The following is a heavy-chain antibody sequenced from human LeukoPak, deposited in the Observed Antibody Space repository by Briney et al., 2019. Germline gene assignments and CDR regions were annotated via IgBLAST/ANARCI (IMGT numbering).Heavy chain of an antibody. CDR2: IYHSGST. CDR3: ASPQGYDILTGYTVDY. Sequence: ESSETLSLTCTVSGYSISSGYYWGWIRQPPGKGLEWIGSIYHSGSTYYNPSLKSRVTISVDTSKNQFSLKLSSVTAADTAVYYCASPQGYDILTGYTVDYWGQGTLVTVSS. V-gene: IGHV4-38-2*02. D-gene: IGHD3-9*01. CDR1: GYSISSGYY. J-gene: IGHJ4*02.